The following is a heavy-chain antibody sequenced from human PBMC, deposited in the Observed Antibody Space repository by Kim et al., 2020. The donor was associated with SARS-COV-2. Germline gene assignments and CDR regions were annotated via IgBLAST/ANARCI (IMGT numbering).Heavy chain of an antibody. V-gene: IGHV4-31*03. CDR1: GGSISSGGYY. CDR3: ARGKTYQSGYFCSSTSCDWVWFDP. D-gene: IGHD2-2*01. CDR2: IYYSGST. J-gene: IGHJ5*02. Sequence: SETLSLTCTVSGGSISSGGYYWSWIRQHPGKGLEWIGYIYYSGSTYYNPSLKSRVTISVDTSKNQFSLKLSSVTAADTAVYYCARGKTYQSGYFCSSTSCDWVWFDPWGQGTLVTVSS.